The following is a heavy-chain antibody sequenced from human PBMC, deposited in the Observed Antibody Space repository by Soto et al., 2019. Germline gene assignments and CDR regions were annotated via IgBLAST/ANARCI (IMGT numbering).Heavy chain of an antibody. CDR3: TRETFGDRDY. V-gene: IGHV3-74*01. J-gene: IGHJ4*02. CDR1: GFTFSGDW. D-gene: IGHD4-17*01. CDR2: IDPYDTGI. Sequence: EVQLVESGGGLVQPGGSLRLSCRDSGFTFSGDWMHWVRQAPGKGLDWVSRIDPYDTGISYADSVKGRFTIFRDNAKSTLYLQMNSLRPEDTAVYYCTRETFGDRDYWGQGNRVTVSS.